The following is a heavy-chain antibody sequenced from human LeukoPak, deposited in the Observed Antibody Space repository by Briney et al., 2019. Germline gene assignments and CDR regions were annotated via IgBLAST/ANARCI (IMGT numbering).Heavy chain of an antibody. CDR1: GGSIHSYY. CDR2: IHTSGST. V-gene: IGHV4-4*07. CDR3: ARDKDEYSSSSALYYFDY. Sequence: SETLSLTCNVSGGSIHSYYWNWIRQPAGKGLEWIGRIHTSGSTNYNPSLKSRVAMSVDTSKNQFSLKLSSVTAADTAVYYCARDKDEYSSSSALYYFDYWGQGTLVTVSS. D-gene: IGHD6-6*01. J-gene: IGHJ4*02.